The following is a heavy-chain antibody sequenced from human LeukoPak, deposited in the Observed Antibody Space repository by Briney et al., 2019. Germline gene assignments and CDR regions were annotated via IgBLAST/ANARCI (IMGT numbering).Heavy chain of an antibody. J-gene: IGHJ4*02. V-gene: IGHV6-1*01. D-gene: IGHD2-2*02. CDR1: GDSVSSNSAA. Sequence: SQTLSLTCAISGDSVSSNSAAWNWIRQSPSRGLEWLGRTYYRSKWYNDYAVSVKSRITINPDTSKSQFFLQLNSVAPEDTAVYYCARNLGYCSSTSCYNGFDYWGQGTLVTVSS. CDR3: ARNLGYCSSTSCYNGFDY. CDR2: TYYRSKWYN.